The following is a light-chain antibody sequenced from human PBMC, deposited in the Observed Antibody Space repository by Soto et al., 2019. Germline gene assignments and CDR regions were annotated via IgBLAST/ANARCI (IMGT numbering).Light chain of an antibody. Sequence: EVVLTQSPGTLSLSPGESATLSCRASQSVSNNYFAWYQQKPGQAPRLLIFGSSDRAPGIPDRFSGSGSGTDVTLTISRLEPEDFAVYYCHQYGSSPPYTFGQGTKLEIK. CDR1: QSVSNNY. CDR2: GSS. V-gene: IGKV3-20*01. J-gene: IGKJ2*01. CDR3: HQYGSSPPYT.